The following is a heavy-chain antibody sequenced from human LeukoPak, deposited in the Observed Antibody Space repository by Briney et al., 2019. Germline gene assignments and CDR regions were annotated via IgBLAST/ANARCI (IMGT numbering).Heavy chain of an antibody. CDR1: GFTFSSYS. CDR3: ARGRGTSVYFDF. Sequence: GGSLRLSCAASGFTFSSYSMNWVRQSPGKGLEWISHISSSSSALYYGDSVKGRFTISRDSATNSVSLQMDSLRPEDTAVYHCARGRGTSVYFDFWGQGTLVTVSS. J-gene: IGHJ4*02. V-gene: IGHV3-48*01. CDR2: ISSSSSAL. D-gene: IGHD3-16*01.